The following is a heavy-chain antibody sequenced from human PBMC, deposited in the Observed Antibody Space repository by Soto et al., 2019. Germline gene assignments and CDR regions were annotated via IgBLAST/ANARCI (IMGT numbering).Heavy chain of an antibody. Sequence: SQTMSLTCAASGYSISSGYNCGWIRQSPGRGREWIGSIYHSGSTYYNPSLKSRVTISVDTPKNQFSRKLSSVTAADTAVYDCARDDIVVVTDWGEGTMGTV. V-gene: IGHV4-38-2*02. CDR3: ARDDIVVVTD. D-gene: IGHD2-21*02. CDR2: IYHSGST. CDR1: GYSISSGYN. J-gene: IGHJ3*01.